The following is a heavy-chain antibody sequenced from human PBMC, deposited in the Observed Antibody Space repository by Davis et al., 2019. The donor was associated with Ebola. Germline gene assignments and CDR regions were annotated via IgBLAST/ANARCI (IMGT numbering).Heavy chain of an antibody. D-gene: IGHD6-13*01. CDR1: GFTFSSYW. J-gene: IGHJ3*02. CDR2: IKQDGSEK. V-gene: IGHV3-7*01. Sequence: GGSLRLSCAASGFTFSSYWMSWVRQAPGKVLEWVANIKQDGSEKYYVDSVKGRFTISRDNAKNSLYLQMSSLRAEDTAVYYCATEGAQAAAAGTGDAFDMWGQGTMVTVSS. CDR3: ATEGAQAAAAGTGDAFDM.